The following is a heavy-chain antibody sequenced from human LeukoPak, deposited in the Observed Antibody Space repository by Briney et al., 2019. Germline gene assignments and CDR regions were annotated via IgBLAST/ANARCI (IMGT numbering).Heavy chain of an antibody. J-gene: IGHJ3*02. CDR1: GYTFTGYY. V-gene: IGHV1-2*02. D-gene: IGHD4-17*01. CDR2: INPNSGGT. CDR3: ARGAGDYIQYAFDI. Sequence: ASVKVSCKASGYTFTGYYMHWVRQAPGQGLEWMGWINPNSGGTNYAQKFQGRVTMTRDTSISTAYMELSRLRSDGTAVYYCARGAGDYIQYAFDIWGQGTMVTVSS.